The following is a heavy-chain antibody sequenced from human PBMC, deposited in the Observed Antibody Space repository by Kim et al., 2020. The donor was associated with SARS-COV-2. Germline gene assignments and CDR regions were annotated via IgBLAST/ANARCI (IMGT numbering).Heavy chain of an antibody. Sequence: GESLKISCKGSGYSFTSYWIGWVRQMPGKGLEWMGIIYPGDSDTRYSPSFQGQVTISADKSISTAYLQWSSLKASDTAMYYCARHNIYHYYGMDVWGQGTTVTVSS. J-gene: IGHJ6*02. CDR2: IYPGDSDT. CDR3: ARHNIYHYYGMDV. V-gene: IGHV5-51*01. CDR1: GYSFTSYW.